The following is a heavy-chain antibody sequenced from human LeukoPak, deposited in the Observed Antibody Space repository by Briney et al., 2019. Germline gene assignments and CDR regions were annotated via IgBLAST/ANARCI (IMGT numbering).Heavy chain of an antibody. CDR3: ARGRFLDAFDI. CDR1: GGSSSIYS. CDR2: IYYSGST. J-gene: IGHJ3*02. D-gene: IGHD3-3*01. V-gene: IGHV4-59*01. Sequence: SETLSLTCTVSGGSSSIYSWSWIRQPPGKGLEWIGYIYYSGSTKYKPSLKSRVTISVDTSKNQFSLKLSSVTAADTAVYYCARGRFLDAFDIWGQGTMVTVSS.